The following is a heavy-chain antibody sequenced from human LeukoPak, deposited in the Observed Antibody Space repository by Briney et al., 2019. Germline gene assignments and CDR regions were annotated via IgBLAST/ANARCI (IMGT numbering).Heavy chain of an antibody. CDR2: INHSGST. V-gene: IGHV4-34*01. Sequence: SSETLSLTYAVYGGSFSGYYWSWIRQPPGKGLEWIGEINHSGSTNYNPSLKSRVTISVDTSKNQFSLKLSSVTAADTAVYYCARRVQPYYFDYWGQGTLVTVSS. CDR1: GGSFSGYY. J-gene: IGHJ4*02. D-gene: IGHD1-1*01. CDR3: ARRVQPYYFDY.